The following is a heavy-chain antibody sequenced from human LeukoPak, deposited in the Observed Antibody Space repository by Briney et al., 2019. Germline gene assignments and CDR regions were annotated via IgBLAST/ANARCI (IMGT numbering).Heavy chain of an antibody. Sequence: SETLSLTCTVSGGSISSGDYYWSWIRQPPGKGLEWIGYIYYSGSTSYNPSLKSRVTILVDTSKNQFSLKLSSVTAADTAVYYCARDPFYYGSGSLSAFDIWGQGTMVTVSS. CDR3: ARDPFYYGSGSLSAFDI. D-gene: IGHD3-10*01. CDR1: GGSISSGDYY. J-gene: IGHJ3*02. V-gene: IGHV4-30-4*08. CDR2: IYYSGST.